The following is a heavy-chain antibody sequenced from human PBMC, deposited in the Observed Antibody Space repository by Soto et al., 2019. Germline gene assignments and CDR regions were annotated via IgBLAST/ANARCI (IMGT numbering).Heavy chain of an antibody. V-gene: IGHV1-46*03. D-gene: IGHD3-3*01. Sequence: ASVKVSCKASGYSFTTYYMHWVRQAPGQGLEWMGIINPSGGSTSYAQKFQGRVTMTRDTSTSTVYMELSSLRSEDTAVYYCARVYQSDLWYGYVGNNWFDPCGQGNLVTVSS. CDR2: INPSGGST. CDR1: GYSFTTYY. J-gene: IGHJ5*02. CDR3: ARVYQSDLWYGYVGNNWFDP.